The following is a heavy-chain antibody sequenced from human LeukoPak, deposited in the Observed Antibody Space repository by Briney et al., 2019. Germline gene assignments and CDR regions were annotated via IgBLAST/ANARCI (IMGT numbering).Heavy chain of an antibody. CDR1: GFTFISYG. CDR2: INTDGSST. Sequence: GGSLRLSRAVSGFTFISYGMQWVRQAPGKGLAWVSRINTDGSSTTYADSVKGRFTISRDNAKNTLYLQMNSLRAEDTAVYYCARELPREVTLDYWGQGTLVTVSS. CDR3: ARELPREVTLDY. D-gene: IGHD2-21*02. J-gene: IGHJ4*01. V-gene: IGHV3-74*01.